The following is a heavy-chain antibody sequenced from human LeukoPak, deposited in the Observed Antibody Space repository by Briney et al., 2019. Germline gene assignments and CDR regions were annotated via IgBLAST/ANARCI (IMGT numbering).Heavy chain of an antibody. CDR2: IYYSGST. V-gene: IGHV4-59*01. CDR1: GGSISSYY. CDR3: ARDPASIAAAGTSEWYFDL. J-gene: IGHJ2*01. Sequence: SETLSLTCTVSGGSISSYYWSWIRQPPGKGLEWMGYIYYSGSTNYNPSLKSRVTISVDTSKNQFSLKLSSVTAADTAVYYCARDPASIAAAGTSEWYFDLWGRGTLVTVSS. D-gene: IGHD6-13*01.